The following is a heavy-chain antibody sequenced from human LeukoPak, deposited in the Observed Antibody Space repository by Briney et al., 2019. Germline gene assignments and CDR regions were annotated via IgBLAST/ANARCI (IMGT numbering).Heavy chain of an antibody. V-gene: IGHV3-23*01. CDR3: AKERLWGIVVVLLDY. D-gene: IGHD3-22*01. J-gene: IGHJ4*02. CDR1: RFTFSSYA. CDR2: ISGSGGST. Sequence: GGSLRLSYAASRFTFSSYAMSWVRQAPGKGLEWVSAISGSGGSTYYADSVKGRFTISRDNSKNTLYLQMNSLRAEDTAVYYCAKERLWGIVVVLLDYWGQGTLVTVSS.